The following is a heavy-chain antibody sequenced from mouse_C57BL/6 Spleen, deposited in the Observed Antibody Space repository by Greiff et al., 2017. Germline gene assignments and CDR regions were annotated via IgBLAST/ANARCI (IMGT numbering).Heavy chain of an antibody. D-gene: IGHD2-3*01. CDR2: IHPNSGST. CDR3: ARRGDGYFFDY. Sequence: QVQLQQPGAELVKPGASVKLSCKASGYTFTSYWMHWVKQRPGQGLEWIGMIHPNSGSTNYNEKFKSKATLTVDKSSSTAYMQLSSLTSEDSAVYYCARRGDGYFFDYWGQGTTLTVSS. CDR1: GYTFTSYW. V-gene: IGHV1-64*01. J-gene: IGHJ2*01.